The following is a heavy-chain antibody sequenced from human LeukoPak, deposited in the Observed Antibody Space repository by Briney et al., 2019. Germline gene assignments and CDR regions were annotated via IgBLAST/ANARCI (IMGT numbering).Heavy chain of an antibody. CDR1: GGSISSGSYY. CDR2: IYTSGST. CDR3: ARDSRPRYYYGSGSFDP. D-gene: IGHD3-10*01. V-gene: IGHV4-61*02. Sequence: SETLSLTCTVSGGSISSGSYYWSWIRQPAGKGLEWIGRIYTSGSTNYNPSLKSRVTIAVDTSKNQLSLKLSSVTAADTAVYYCARDSRPRYYYGSGSFDPWGQGTLVTVSS. J-gene: IGHJ5*02.